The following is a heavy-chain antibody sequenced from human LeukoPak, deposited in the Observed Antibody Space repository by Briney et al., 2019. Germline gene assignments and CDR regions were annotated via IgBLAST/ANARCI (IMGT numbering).Heavy chain of an antibody. CDR2: IYHSGST. V-gene: IGHV4-38-2*02. D-gene: IGHD2-2*02. J-gene: IGHJ5*02. Sequence: PSETLSLTCTVSGYSISSGYYWGWIRQPPGKGLEWIGSIYHSGSTYYNPSLKSRVTISVDTSKNQFSLKLSSVTAADTAVYYCARDDQYQLLYVPYNWFDPWGQGTLVTVSS. CDR1: GYSISSGYY. CDR3: ARDDQYQLLYVPYNWFDP.